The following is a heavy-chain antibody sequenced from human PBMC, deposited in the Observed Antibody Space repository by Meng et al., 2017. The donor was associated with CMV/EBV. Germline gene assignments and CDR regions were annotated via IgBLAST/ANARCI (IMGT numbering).Heavy chain of an antibody. CDR1: GGSFSGHY. J-gene: IGHJ6*02. CDR3: ARGPRSRWWSGSYGCRGMDV. V-gene: IGHV4-34*01. D-gene: IGHD3-10*01. Sequence: SQTLSLTCAVYGGSFSGHYWSWIRQPPGKGLEWIGEINHSGSTNYNPSLKSRVTISVDTSKNQFSLKLSSVTAADTAVYYCARGPRSRWWSGSYGCRGMDVWGQGTTVTVSS. CDR2: INHSGST.